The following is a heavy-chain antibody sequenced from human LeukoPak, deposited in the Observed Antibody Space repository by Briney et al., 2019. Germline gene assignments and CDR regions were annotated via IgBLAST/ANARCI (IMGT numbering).Heavy chain of an antibody. CDR1: GGSISSYY. CDR3: ARHRPSRYGDRPLYYYYGMDV. Sequence: PSETLSLTCTVSGGSISSYYWSWIRQPPGKGLEWIGYIYYSGSTNYNPSLKSRVTISVDTSKNQFSLKLSSVTAADTAVYYCARHRPSRYGDRPLYYYYGMDVWGQGTTVTVSS. J-gene: IGHJ6*02. D-gene: IGHD4-17*01. CDR2: IYYSGST. V-gene: IGHV4-59*08.